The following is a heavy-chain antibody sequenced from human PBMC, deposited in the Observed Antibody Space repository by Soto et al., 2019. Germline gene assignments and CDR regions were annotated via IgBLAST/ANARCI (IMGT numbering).Heavy chain of an antibody. V-gene: IGHV1-69*01. CDR1: GGTFSSYA. CDR3: APGHYDFWSGYPDYYYYGMDV. Sequence: QVQLVQSGAEVKKPGSSVKVSCKASGGTFSSYAISWVRQAPGQGLEWMGGIIPIFGTANYAQKFQGRVTITADESTSTAYMELSSLRSGDTAVYYCAPGHYDFWSGYPDYYYYGMDVWGQGTTVTVSS. D-gene: IGHD3-3*01. CDR2: IIPIFGTA. J-gene: IGHJ6*02.